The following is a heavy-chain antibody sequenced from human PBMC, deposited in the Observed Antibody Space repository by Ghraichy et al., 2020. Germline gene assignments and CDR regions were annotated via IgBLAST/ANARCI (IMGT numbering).Heavy chain of an antibody. CDR2: IYYSGST. D-gene: IGHD3-3*01. Sequence: ETLSLTCTVSGGSISSSSYYWGWIRQPPGKGLEWIGSIYYSGSTYYNPSLKSRVTISVDTSKNQFSLKLSSVTAADTAVYHCASAAEVDFWSGYNYGMDVWGQGTTVTVSS. J-gene: IGHJ6*02. CDR3: ASAAEVDFWSGYNYGMDV. CDR1: GGSISSSSYY. V-gene: IGHV4-39*01.